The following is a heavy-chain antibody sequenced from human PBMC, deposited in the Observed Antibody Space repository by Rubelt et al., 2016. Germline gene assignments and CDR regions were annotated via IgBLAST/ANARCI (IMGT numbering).Heavy chain of an antibody. J-gene: IGHJ4*02. CDR3: ASRPYTSTWFYFGY. D-gene: IGHD2-2*01. CDR2: INPSGGST. V-gene: IGHV1-46*01. CDR1: GYTFTGYY. Sequence: QVQLVQSAAEVEKPGASVKVSCKASGYTFTGYYMHWVRQAPGQGLEWMGIINPSGGSTSYAQKCQGRVTMTRDSAPGTVYMERSSRRSEDTAVYYCASRPYTSTWFYFGYWGQGTPVTVSS.